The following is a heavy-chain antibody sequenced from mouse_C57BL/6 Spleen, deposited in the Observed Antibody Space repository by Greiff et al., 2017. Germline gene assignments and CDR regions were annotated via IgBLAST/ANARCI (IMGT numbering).Heavy chain of an antibody. CDR1: GFTFSDYG. J-gene: IGHJ4*01. CDR3: ARHAHDYAMDY. Sequence: EVNVVESGGGLVQPGGSLKLSCAASGFTFSDYGMAWVRQAPRKGPEWVAFISNLSYSIYYSDTVTGRFTISRENAKNTLSLEMRSLRSEDTAMYYCARHAHDYAMDYWGQGTSVTVSS. V-gene: IGHV5-15*01. CDR2: ISNLSYSI.